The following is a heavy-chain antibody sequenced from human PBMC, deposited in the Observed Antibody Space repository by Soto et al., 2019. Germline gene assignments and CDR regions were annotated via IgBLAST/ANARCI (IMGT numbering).Heavy chain of an antibody. D-gene: IGHD2-21*02. V-gene: IGHV4-39*01. CDR3: ARQRTSVVTQAYFDV. CDR1: GDSINSRSHY. Sequence: SETLSLTCSAAGDSINSRSHYWGMIRQPPGTGLEWIGSIYDSVRYYNKPSLRGRVSMSIDTSKDQFALKLKAVTAADTALYFCARQRTSVVTQAYFDVWGPGALVTTPQ. J-gene: IGHJ4*02. CDR2: IYDSVRY.